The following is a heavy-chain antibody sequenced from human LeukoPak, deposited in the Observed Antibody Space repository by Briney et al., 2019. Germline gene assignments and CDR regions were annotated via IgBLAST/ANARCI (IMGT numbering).Heavy chain of an antibody. CDR2: IYYSGST. J-gene: IGHJ5*02. CDR1: GGSISSSSYY. CDR3: ASNQVAATPWFDP. V-gene: IGHV4-39*01. D-gene: IGHD2-15*01. Sequence: PSETLSLTCTVSGGSISSSSYYWGWLRQPPGKGLEWIGSIYYSGSTYYNPSLKSRVTISVDTSKNQFSLKLSSVTAADTAVYYCASNQVAATPWFDPWGQGTLVTVSS.